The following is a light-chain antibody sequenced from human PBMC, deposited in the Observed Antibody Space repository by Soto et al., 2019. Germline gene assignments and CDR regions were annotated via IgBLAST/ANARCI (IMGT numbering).Light chain of an antibody. CDR2: AAS. CDR1: QSISSW. J-gene: IGKJ5*01. V-gene: IGKV1-39*01. Sequence: DHHMTQTPPTRAGSVKGIDPVTRRASQSISSWLAWYQQKPGKAPKLLIYAASSLQSGVPSRFSGSGSATDFTLTICSLQPEDSATYYRQQSYSTPTFGRGTRLEIK. CDR3: QQSYSTPT.